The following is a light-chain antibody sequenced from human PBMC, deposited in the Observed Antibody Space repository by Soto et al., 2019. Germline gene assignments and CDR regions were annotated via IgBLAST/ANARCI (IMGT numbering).Light chain of an antibody. CDR3: QQSNSLPIT. CDR2: SAS. V-gene: IGKV1-39*01. Sequence: DIQMTQSPSSLSASVGDRVTITCRARQSINNYLNWYLQRPGQAPKLLIRSASTWQRGIPSRFSGSGSRTEFTLTISSLQSDDFAAYYCQQSNSLPITFGHGTRLEIK. J-gene: IGKJ5*01. CDR1: QSINNY.